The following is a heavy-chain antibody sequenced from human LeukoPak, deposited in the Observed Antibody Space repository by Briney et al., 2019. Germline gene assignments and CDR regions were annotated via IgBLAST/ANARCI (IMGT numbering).Heavy chain of an antibody. V-gene: IGHV3-23*01. CDR2: ISGSGGST. CDR1: GFTFSSYA. CDR3: AKEGYCGGDCYREFDY. J-gene: IGHJ4*02. D-gene: IGHD2-21*02. Sequence: GGSLRPSCAASGFTFSSYAMSWVRQAPGKGLEWVSGISGSGGSTYYADSVKGRSTISRDSSKNTLYLQMNSLRAEDTAVYYCAKEGYCGGDCYREFDYWGQGTLVTVSS.